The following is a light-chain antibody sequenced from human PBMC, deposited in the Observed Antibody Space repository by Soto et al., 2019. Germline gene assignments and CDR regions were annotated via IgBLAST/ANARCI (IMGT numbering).Light chain of an antibody. Sequence: DIVMTQSQLSLPVSPGEPASISCWASQSLLDSNGNNHLNWFLQKPGQPPQVLIYLGSNRASGVPDRFSGSGSGTDFTLKIRRVEAEDVGVYYCMQALQTPRTFGQGTRLEIK. CDR1: QSLLDSNGNNH. V-gene: IGKV2-28*01. J-gene: IGKJ5*01. CDR2: LGS. CDR3: MQALQTPRT.